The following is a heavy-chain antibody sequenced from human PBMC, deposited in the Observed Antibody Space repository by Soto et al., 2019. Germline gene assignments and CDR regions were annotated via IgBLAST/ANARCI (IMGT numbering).Heavy chain of an antibody. CDR2: IFHTGDT. Sequence: PSETLSLTCTVSGDAISISSFYWGWIRQPPGKGLEWIGHIFHTGDTYQNPTLKSRLRMSVETSKNQFSLNLSSVTATETAIYYCARRRIVQKTNLHYWDQGTLVTISS. V-gene: IGHV4-39*01. CDR3: ARRRIVQKTNLHY. J-gene: IGHJ4*02. CDR1: GDAISISSFY. D-gene: IGHD2-21*01.